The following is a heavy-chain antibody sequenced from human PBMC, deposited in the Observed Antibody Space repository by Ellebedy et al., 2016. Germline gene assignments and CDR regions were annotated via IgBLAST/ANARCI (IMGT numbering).Heavy chain of an antibody. CDR3: ARAHYVTKDYYYYYMDV. Sequence: ASVKVSCXASGYTFTSFGITWVRQAPGQGLEWMGWISTYNGNTNYAQKLQGRVTLTTDTSTSTAYMELRSLRSEDTAVYYCARAHYVTKDYYYYYMDVWGKGTTVTVSS. J-gene: IGHJ6*03. CDR2: ISTYNGNT. D-gene: IGHD4-17*01. V-gene: IGHV1-18*01. CDR1: GYTFTSFG.